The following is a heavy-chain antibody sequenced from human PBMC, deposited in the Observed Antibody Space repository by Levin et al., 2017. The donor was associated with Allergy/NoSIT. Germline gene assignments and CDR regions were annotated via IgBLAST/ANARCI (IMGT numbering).Heavy chain of an antibody. CDR2: IHYSGNT. D-gene: IGHD5-12*01. CDR1: GGSISTYY. J-gene: IGHJ4*02. CDR3: ARHGQKWRIDY. Sequence: SETLSLTCTVSGGSISTYYWSWIRQPPGKGLEWIGFIHYSGNTVYNPSLKSRVTLSVDTSRNQFSLSLRSVTATATAVYYCARHGQKWRIDYWGQGTLVTVSS. V-gene: IGHV4-59*08.